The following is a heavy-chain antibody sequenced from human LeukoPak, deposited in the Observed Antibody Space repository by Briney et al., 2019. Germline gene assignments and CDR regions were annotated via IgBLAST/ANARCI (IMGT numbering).Heavy chain of an antibody. J-gene: IGHJ5*02. CDR1: GLTFSGFW. CDR2: THHNGSGT. V-gene: IGHV3-74*01. D-gene: IGHD4/OR15-4a*01. Sequence: GRSLRLSCAASGLTFSGFWTHWVRQATGKGLVWVSPTHHNGSGTSYADSVKGRYTIARDNAKSTLYLQMNSVRAEDTAMDYCVIDVCARRCREEGNNWFDPWGQGTLVTVSS. CDR3: VIDVCARRCREEGNNWFDP.